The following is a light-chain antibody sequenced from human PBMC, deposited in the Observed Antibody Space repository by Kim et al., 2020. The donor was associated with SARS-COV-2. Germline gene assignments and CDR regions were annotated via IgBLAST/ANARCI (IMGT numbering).Light chain of an antibody. CDR3: QQYGYSLS. CDR1: QSVTSSY. CDR2: GAS. V-gene: IGKV3-20*01. Sequence: LSPGERATPSCRASQSVTSSYLAWYQLKPGQAPRLLIYGASSRATGIPDRVSGSGAGTDFTLTISRLEPEYFAVYYCQQYGYSLSFGGGTKVGIK. J-gene: IGKJ4*01.